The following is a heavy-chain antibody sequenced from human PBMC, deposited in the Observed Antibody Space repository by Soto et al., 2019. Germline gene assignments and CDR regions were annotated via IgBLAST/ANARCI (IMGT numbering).Heavy chain of an antibody. CDR3: GRHVGLTTVTTIDY. CDR1: GYSFTNDW. J-gene: IGHJ4*02. D-gene: IGHD4-4*01. V-gene: IGHV5-51*01. Sequence: RGESLKISCKGSGYSFTNDWIGWVRQMPGKGLEWMGIIYPGDSDTRYSPSFQGQVTISVDKSISTAYLQWSSLKASDTAMYYCGRHVGLTTVTTIDYWGQGTLVTVSS. CDR2: IYPGDSDT.